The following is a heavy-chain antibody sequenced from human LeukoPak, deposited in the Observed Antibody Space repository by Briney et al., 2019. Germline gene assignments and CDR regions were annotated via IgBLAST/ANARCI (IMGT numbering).Heavy chain of an antibody. V-gene: IGHV3-74*01. D-gene: IGHD5-24*01. Sequence: GGSLRLSCVASGLTFSNYWMHWVRQAPGEGLVWVSGISGDGRTIVYADSVKGRFTISRDNAKNTLYLQMNSPRIEDTAVYHCAVDLQYNYPWGQGTLVTVSS. CDR3: AVDLQYNYP. CDR1: GLTFSNYW. J-gene: IGHJ5*02. CDR2: ISGDGRTI.